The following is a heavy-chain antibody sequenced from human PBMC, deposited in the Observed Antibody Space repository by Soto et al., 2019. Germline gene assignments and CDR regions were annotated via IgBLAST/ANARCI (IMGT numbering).Heavy chain of an antibody. Sequence: PSETLSLTCTVSGGSVSSGSDYWSWIRQPPGKGLEWIGYIYYSGSTNYNPSLKSRVTISVDTSKNQFSLKLSSVTAADTAVYYCAREGGSSSWYGRRVYYYGMDVWGQGTTVTVSS. CDR3: AREGGSSSWYGRRVYYYGMDV. D-gene: IGHD6-13*01. CDR1: GGSVSSGSDY. V-gene: IGHV4-61*01. J-gene: IGHJ6*02. CDR2: IYYSGST.